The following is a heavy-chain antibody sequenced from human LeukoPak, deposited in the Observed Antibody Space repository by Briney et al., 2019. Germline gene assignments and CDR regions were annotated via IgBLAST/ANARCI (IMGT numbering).Heavy chain of an antibody. D-gene: IGHD6-13*01. CDR2: ISGSGGST. V-gene: IGHV3-23*01. CDR1: GFTFSSYA. CDR3: ARDKAAAVLGETYYYYGMDV. J-gene: IGHJ6*02. Sequence: GGSLRLSCAASGFTFSSYAMSWVRQAPGKGLEWVSAISGSGGSTYYADSVKGRFTISRDNSKNTLSLQMNSLRAEDTAVYHCARDKAAAVLGETYYYYGMDVWGQGTTVTVSS.